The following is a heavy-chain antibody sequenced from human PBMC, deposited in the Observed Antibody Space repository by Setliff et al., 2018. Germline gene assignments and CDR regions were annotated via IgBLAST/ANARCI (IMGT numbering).Heavy chain of an antibody. CDR1: GFTFSSYA. D-gene: IGHD3-3*01. Sequence: GSLRLSCAASGFTFSSYAMSWVRQAPGKGLEWVSAISGSGGSTYYTDSVKGRFTVSRDDAKNSLYLQMNNLRAEDTATYYCARGDTIFGVIINSIGGRYFDYWGQGTLVTVSS. V-gene: IGHV3-23*01. J-gene: IGHJ4*02. CDR2: ISGSGGST. CDR3: ARGDTIFGVIINSIGGRYFDY.